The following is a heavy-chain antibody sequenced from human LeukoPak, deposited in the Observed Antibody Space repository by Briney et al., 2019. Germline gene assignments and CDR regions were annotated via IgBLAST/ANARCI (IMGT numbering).Heavy chain of an antibody. J-gene: IGHJ5*02. D-gene: IGHD3-10*01. CDR2: IIPIFGTA. V-gene: IGHV1-69*05. CDR1: GGTFSSYA. CDR3: ARGGYYGSGNDFRFDP. Sequence: RGASVKVSCKASGGTFSSYAISWVRQAPGQGLEWMGGIIPIFGTANYAQKFQGRVTMTRNTSISTAYMELSSLRSEDTAVYYCARGGYYGSGNDFRFDPWGQGTLVTVSS.